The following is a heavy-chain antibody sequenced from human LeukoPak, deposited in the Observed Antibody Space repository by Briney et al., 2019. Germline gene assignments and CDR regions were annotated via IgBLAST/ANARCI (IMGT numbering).Heavy chain of an antibody. Sequence: GAYLILSCAGSGFTLSSYWMSWARHAPGPGLEWEAIIKQVGNEKYYVDSVKGRSTIPRDNANNSLYLQTTSLRGEHPAVYYCGRGKYSYGYNSSSYMDVWGKETTVTVSS. D-gene: IGHD5-18*01. J-gene: IGHJ6*03. CDR2: IKQVGNEK. CDR3: GRGKYSYGYNSSSYMDV. CDR1: GFTLSSYW. V-gene: IGHV3-7*01.